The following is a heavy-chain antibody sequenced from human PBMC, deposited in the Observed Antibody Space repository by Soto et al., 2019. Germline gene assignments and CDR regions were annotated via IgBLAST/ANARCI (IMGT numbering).Heavy chain of an antibody. V-gene: IGHV4-39*01. CDR3: ARTLPAATYNWFDP. CDR1: GGSISSSSYY. J-gene: IGHJ5*02. D-gene: IGHD2-2*01. CDR2: IYYSGST. Sequence: SETLSLTCTVSGGSISSSSYYWGWIRQPPGKGLEWIGSIYYSGSTYYNPSLKSRVTISVDTSKNQFSLKLSPVTAADTAVYYCARTLPAATYNWFDPWGQGTLVTVSS.